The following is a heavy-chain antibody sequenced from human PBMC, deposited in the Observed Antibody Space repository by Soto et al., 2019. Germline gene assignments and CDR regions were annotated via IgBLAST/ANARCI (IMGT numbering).Heavy chain of an antibody. J-gene: IGHJ4*02. V-gene: IGHV3-33*01. CDR3: AREKMATIAAFDY. Sequence: PGGSLRLSCAASGFTFSSYGMHWVRQAPGKGLEWVAVIWYDGSNKYYADSVKGRFTISRDNSKNTLYLQMNSLRAEDTAVYYCAREKMATIAAFDYWGQGTLVTVSS. CDR1: GFTFSSYG. D-gene: IGHD5-12*01. CDR2: IWYDGSNK.